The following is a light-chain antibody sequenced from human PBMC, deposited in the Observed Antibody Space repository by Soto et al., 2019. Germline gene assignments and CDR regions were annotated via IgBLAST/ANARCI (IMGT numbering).Light chain of an antibody. CDR1: QGVSRY. J-gene: IGKJ4*01. Sequence: IQLTQSPSSLSASVGDSVTITCRASQGVSRYLSWYQQKPGRAPILLISAASTLQSGVPARFSGSGSGTDFTLSITSLQPEXFATYYCQQLNTYPVTFGGGTKVEIK. V-gene: IGKV1-9*01. CDR2: AAS. CDR3: QQLNTYPVT.